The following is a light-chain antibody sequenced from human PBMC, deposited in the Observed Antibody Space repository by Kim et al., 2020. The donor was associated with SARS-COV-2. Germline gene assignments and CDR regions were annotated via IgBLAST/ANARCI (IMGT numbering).Light chain of an antibody. Sequence: DIQMTQSPSTLSASVGDRVTITCRASQTISSWLAWYQQKPGKAPKLLIYKASSLERGVPSRFSGDGSGTEFTLTISSLQPDDFATYYCQQYNIYSTFGQGTKVEIK. CDR1: QTISSW. CDR2: KAS. CDR3: QQYNIYST. V-gene: IGKV1-5*03. J-gene: IGKJ1*01.